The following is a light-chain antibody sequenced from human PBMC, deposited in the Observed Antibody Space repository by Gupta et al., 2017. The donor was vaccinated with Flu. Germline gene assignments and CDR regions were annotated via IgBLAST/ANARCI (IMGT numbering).Light chain of an antibody. J-gene: IGLJ1*01. V-gene: IGLV2-14*03. Sequence: MIADVNNRPSGVSDRFSGSKSDNTASLTISGLQAEDEADYYCSSYTTSNTYVFGTGTKVTVL. CDR2: DVN. CDR3: SSYTTSNTYV.